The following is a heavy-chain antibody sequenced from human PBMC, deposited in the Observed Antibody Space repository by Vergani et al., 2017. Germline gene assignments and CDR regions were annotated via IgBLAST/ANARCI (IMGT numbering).Heavy chain of an antibody. CDR3: ARGDYGILTGYRY. D-gene: IGHD3-9*01. J-gene: IGHJ4*02. CDR1: GYTSSNYY. V-gene: IGHV1-46*03. Sequence: QVQVVQSGAEVKKSGASVKVSCKPSGYTSSNYYMHWVRQAPGQGLEWMGIINPSGGHTNYAQKLQGRVTMTRDTSTTTVYMELSSLRSEDTAIYYCARGDYGILTGYRYWGQGTLVTVSA. CDR2: INPSGGHT.